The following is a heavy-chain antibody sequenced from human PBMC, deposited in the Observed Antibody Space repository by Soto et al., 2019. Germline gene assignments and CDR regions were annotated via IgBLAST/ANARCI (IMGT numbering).Heavy chain of an antibody. D-gene: IGHD3-10*01. J-gene: IGHJ4*01. CDR3: ARGLSGSYSFDY. V-gene: IGHV3-74*01. Sequence: EVQLVESGGGIVQPGGSVRLSCAASGFTLSSYWIHWVRQAPGKGLVWVSRINGDGSTTNYADSLKGRFTISRDNAKNTVFLQVNSLRAEDTAVYYCARGLSGSYSFDYWGQEPWSPSPQ. CDR1: GFTLSSYW. CDR2: INGDGSTT.